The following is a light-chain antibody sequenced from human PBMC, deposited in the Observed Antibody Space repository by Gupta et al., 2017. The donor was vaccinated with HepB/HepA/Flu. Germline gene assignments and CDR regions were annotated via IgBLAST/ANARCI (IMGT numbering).Light chain of an antibody. J-gene: IGKJ4*01. CDR2: WAS. V-gene: IGKV4-1*01. CDR3: QQYYTPPFT. Sequence: DIVLTQSPDSLAVSLGERATINCKSSQNILLSYHNKNYLAWYQQKPGQPPKLLIYWASTRESGVPDRFSGSGSGKDFTLTISSLQAEDVAVYHCQQYYTPPFTFGQGTKVEIK. CDR1: QNILLSYHNKNY.